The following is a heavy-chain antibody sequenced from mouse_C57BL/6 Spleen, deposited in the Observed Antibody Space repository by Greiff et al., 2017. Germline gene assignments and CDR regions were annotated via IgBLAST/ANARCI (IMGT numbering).Heavy chain of an antibody. CDR1: GYTFTSYW. V-gene: IGHV1-55*01. D-gene: IGHD1-1*01. CDR3: ARSGTVVAPYFDY. J-gene: IGHJ2*01. CDR2: IYPGSGST. Sequence: QVQLKQPGAELVKPGASVKMSCKASGYTFTSYWITWVKQRPGQGLEWIGDIYPGSGSTNYNEKFKSKATLTVDTSSSTAYMQLSSLPSEDSAVYYCARSGTVVAPYFDYWGQGTTLTVSS.